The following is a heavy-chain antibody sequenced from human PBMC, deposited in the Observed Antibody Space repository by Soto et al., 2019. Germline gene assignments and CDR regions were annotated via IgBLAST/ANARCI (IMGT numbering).Heavy chain of an antibody. CDR3: ARLYSNPINWFDP. D-gene: IGHD6-13*01. V-gene: IGHV4-59*01. J-gene: IGHJ5*02. CDR2: IYYGGT. CDR1: GGSISNYY. Sequence: QVQLQESGPGLVKPSETLSLTCTVSGGSISNYYWSWIRQPPGKGLEWIGYIYYGGTNYNPSLKSRVTMSLDTSKNQLSLKVSSVTAADTAVYYCARLYSNPINWFDPWGQGTLVTVSS.